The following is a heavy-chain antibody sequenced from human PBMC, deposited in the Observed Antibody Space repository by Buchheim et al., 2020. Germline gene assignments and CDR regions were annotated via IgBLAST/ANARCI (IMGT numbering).Heavy chain of an antibody. Sequence: VQLLESGGSLVQPGGSLRLSCEASGFTFSSYSMTWVRQAPGIGLEWVSGISASGAGPNYADSVKGRFTISRDNSKNTLYLQMNSLRVEDTAVYYCAKDTRGPVAWGRGTT. D-gene: IGHD2-8*02. CDR1: GFTFSSYS. V-gene: IGHV3-23*01. J-gene: IGHJ6*02. CDR3: AKDTRGPVA. CDR2: ISASGAGP.